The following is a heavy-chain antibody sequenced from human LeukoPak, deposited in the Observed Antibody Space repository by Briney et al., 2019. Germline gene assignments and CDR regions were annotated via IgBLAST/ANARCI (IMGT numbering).Heavy chain of an antibody. D-gene: IGHD2-15*01. CDR2: IKQDGSEK. CDR1: GFTFSSYW. Sequence: GGSLRLSCAASGFTFSSYWMSWVRQAPGKGLEWVANIKQDGSEKYYVDSVKGRFTISRDNAKNSLYLQMNSLRAEDTAVYYCARHIVVVVAATGWFDPWAQGTLVTVSS. CDR3: ARHIVVVVAATGWFDP. J-gene: IGHJ5*02. V-gene: IGHV3-7*01.